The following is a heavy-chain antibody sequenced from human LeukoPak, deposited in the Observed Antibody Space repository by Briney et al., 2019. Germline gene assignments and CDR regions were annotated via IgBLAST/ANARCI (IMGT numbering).Heavy chain of an antibody. CDR1: GFTFPSYA. Sequence: GGSLRLSCAASGFTFPSYAMSWVRQAPGKGLEWVSVISNSGGSTWYADSVKGRFTISRDNSKNTLYLQMNSLRADDTAVYYCAKRSDGYSGFDYWGQGTLVTLSS. D-gene: IGHD5-18*01. V-gene: IGHV3-23*01. J-gene: IGHJ4*02. CDR2: ISNSGGST. CDR3: AKRSDGYSGFDY.